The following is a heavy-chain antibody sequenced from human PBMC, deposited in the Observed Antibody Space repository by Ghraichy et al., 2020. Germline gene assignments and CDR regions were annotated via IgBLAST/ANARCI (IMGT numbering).Heavy chain of an antibody. D-gene: IGHD5-24*01. J-gene: IGHJ4*02. CDR3: AKDLGMATITDY. CDR2: ISGSGGST. V-gene: IGHV3-23*01. Sequence: GGSLRLSCAASGCTFSSSAMSWVRQAPGKGLEWVSAISGSGGSTYYADSVKGRFTISRDNSKNTLYLQMNSLRAEDTAVYYCAKDLGMATITDYWGQGTLVTVSS. CDR1: GCTFSSSA.